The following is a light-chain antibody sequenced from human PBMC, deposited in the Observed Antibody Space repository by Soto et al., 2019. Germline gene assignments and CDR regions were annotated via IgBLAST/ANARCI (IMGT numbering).Light chain of an antibody. Sequence: DIQMTQSPSTLSVSVGDRVTITCRASQSINNWLAWYQQKPGNAPNLLIYKASTLESGVPSRFSGSGSGTEFTLTISSLQPDDFATYYCQQYDSDYTFGQGTKLEIK. V-gene: IGKV1-5*03. CDR3: QQYDSDYT. CDR2: KAS. J-gene: IGKJ2*01. CDR1: QSINNW.